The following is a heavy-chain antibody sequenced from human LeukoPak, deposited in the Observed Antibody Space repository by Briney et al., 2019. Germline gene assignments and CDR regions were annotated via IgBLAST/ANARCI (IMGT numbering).Heavy chain of an antibody. CDR2: ISASGDTT. J-gene: IGHJ3*02. CDR3: AKASVEMAAIVAFDI. CDR1: GFTFSSYA. D-gene: IGHD5-24*01. Sequence: GGSLRLSCAASGFTFSSYAMSWVRQAPGKGLEWVPTISASGDTTYYADSVKGRFTISRDNSKNTLYLQMNSLRAEDTAVYYCAKASVEMAAIVAFDIWGQGTMVTVSS. V-gene: IGHV3-23*01.